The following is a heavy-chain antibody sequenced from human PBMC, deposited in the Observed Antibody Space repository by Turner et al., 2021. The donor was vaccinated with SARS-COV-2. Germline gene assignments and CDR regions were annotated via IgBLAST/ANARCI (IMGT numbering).Heavy chain of an antibody. CDR3: ARWDNYYDSSGYYPDAFDI. J-gene: IGHJ3*02. D-gene: IGHD3-22*01. CDR1: GVTCSSYS. V-gene: IGHV3-21*01. CDR2: ISSSSSYI. Sequence: EVQLVESGGGLVKPGGSLRLSCAASGVTCSSYSMNWVRQAPGKGLEWVSCISSSSSYIYYADSVKGRFTISRDNAKNSLYLQMNSLRAEDTAVYYCARWDNYYDSSGYYPDAFDIWGQGTMVTVSS.